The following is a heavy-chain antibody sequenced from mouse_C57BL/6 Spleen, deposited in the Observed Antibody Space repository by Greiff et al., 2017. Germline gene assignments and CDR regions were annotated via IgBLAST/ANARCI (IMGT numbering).Heavy chain of an antibody. CDR3: ARTPYYGSSGWFAY. J-gene: IGHJ3*01. V-gene: IGHV1-55*01. Sequence: QVQLQQPGAELVKPGASVKMSCKASGYTFTSYWITWVKQRPGQGLEWIGDIYPGSGSTNYNEKFKSKATLTVDTSSSTAYMQLSSLTSEASAVYYCARTPYYGSSGWFAYWGQGTLVTVSA. D-gene: IGHD1-1*01. CDR2: IYPGSGST. CDR1: GYTFTSYW.